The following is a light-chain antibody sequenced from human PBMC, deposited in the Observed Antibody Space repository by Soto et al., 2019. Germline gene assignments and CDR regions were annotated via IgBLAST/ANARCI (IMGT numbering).Light chain of an antibody. CDR1: QTISNY. V-gene: IGKV1-39*01. CDR3: QQTYSVPPT. Sequence: DIQMTQSPSSLSASVGDRVTITCWASQTISNYLNWYQQKPGKAPVLLIFAASSLQSGVPSRFSGSRSGRNFTLAISSLQPADSAIYYCQQTYSVPPTFGRGTKVEI. J-gene: IGKJ1*01. CDR2: AAS.